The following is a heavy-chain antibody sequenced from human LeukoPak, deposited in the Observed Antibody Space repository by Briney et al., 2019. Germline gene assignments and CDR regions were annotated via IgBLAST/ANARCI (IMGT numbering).Heavy chain of an antibody. J-gene: IGHJ4*02. CDR3: ARDRGDYYGSGSYYFDY. V-gene: IGHV3-30-3*01. D-gene: IGHD3-10*01. Sequence: GGSLRLSCAASGFTFRSYAMHWVRQAPGKGLEWVALILSDGTNKYYADSVKGRFTISRDNSKNTLYLQMNSLRAEDTAVYYCARDRGDYYGSGSYYFDYWGQGTLVTVSS. CDR2: ILSDGTNK. CDR1: GFTFRSYA.